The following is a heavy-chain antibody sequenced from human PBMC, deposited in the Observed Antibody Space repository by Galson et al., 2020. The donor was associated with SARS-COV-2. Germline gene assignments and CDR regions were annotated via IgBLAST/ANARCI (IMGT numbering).Heavy chain of an antibody. CDR3: ARGVAGDPFDY. Sequence: SETLSLTCTVSGGSVSRSNYYCTWIRQPTGKGLEWIGNINYSGNTKYNPSLKSRLTISVDTSKNQFSLKLTSVTAADAAVYYCARGVAGDPFDYWGQGTPVTVSS. V-gene: IGHV4-61*01. J-gene: IGHJ4*02. CDR1: GGSVSRSNYY. D-gene: IGHD2-21*02. CDR2: INYSGNT.